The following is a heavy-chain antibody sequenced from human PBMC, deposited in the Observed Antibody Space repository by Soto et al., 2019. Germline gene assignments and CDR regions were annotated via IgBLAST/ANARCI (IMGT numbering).Heavy chain of an antibody. V-gene: IGHV3-72*01. CDR2: TRNKANSYTT. Sequence: GGSLRLSCAASGFTFSDHYMDWVRQAPGEGLEWVGRTRNKANSYTTEYAASVKGRFTISRDDSKNSLYLQMNSLKTEDTAVYYCASINMGYDFWSGYYYFDYWGQGTLVTVSS. CDR3: ASINMGYDFWSGYYYFDY. D-gene: IGHD3-3*01. J-gene: IGHJ4*02. CDR1: GFTFSDHY.